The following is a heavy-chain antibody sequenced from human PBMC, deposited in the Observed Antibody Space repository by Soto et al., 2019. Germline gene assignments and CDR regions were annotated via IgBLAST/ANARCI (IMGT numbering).Heavy chain of an antibody. J-gene: IGHJ6*03. CDR3: TRSPYRVLRFLEWVDRDYYMDV. CDR1: GFTFSSYG. D-gene: IGHD3-3*01. V-gene: IGHV3-33*01. Sequence: GGSLRLSCAASGFTFSSYGMHWVRQAPGKGLEWVAVIWYDGSNKYYADSVKGRFTISRDNSKNTLYLQMNSLRAEDTAVYYCTRSPYRVLRFLEWVDRDYYMDVWGKGTTVTVSS. CDR2: IWYDGSNK.